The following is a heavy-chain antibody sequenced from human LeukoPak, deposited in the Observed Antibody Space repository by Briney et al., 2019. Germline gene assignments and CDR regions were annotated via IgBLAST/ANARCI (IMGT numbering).Heavy chain of an antibody. CDR3: ARQRGSYSFDY. D-gene: IGHD1-26*01. V-gene: IGHV3-7*01. CDR2: IKQDGSEK. J-gene: IGHJ4*01. Sequence: PGRSLRLSCAASGFTFSSYWMSWVRQAPGKCLEWVANIKQDGSEKYYVDSVKGRFTISRDNTKNSLYLQMNSLRAEDTAVYYCARQRGSYSFDYWGHGTLVTVSS. CDR1: GFTFSSYW.